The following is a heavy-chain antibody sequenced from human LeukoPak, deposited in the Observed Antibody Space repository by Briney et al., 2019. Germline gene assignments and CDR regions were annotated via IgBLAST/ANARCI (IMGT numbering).Heavy chain of an antibody. D-gene: IGHD3/OR15-3a*01. CDR3: ARDSPFGLADY. J-gene: IGHJ4*02. Sequence: ASVTVSCKASGYTFTIYAISWVRQAPGQGLEWMGWISVYNGNTNYAQKLQGRVTMTTDTSTSTAYMGLRSLRSDDTAVYYCARDSPFGLADYWGQGTLVTVSS. CDR1: GYTFTIYA. V-gene: IGHV1-18*01. CDR2: ISVYNGNT.